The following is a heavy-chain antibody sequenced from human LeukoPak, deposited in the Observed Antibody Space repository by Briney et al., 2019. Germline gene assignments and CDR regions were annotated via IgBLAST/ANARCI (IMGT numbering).Heavy chain of an antibody. Sequence: GGALRLSCAASGFTFSNYAMSWVRQAPGKGLEWVSSISSSGTYIYYADSVKDRFTISRDNSKNTVYLQMNSLRAEDTAVYYCARDYYGSGSFQYDSWGQGTLVTVSS. CDR2: ISSSGTYI. V-gene: IGHV3-21*04. CDR3: ARDYYGSGSFQYDS. J-gene: IGHJ4*02. D-gene: IGHD3-10*01. CDR1: GFTFSNYA.